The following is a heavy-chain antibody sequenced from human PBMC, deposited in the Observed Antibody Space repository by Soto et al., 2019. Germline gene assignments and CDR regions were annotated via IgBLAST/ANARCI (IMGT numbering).Heavy chain of an antibody. CDR1: GFTFSSYA. CDR3: AKFSRWVFWSGYYTSDYYYGRDV. Sequence: GSLRLSCAASGFTFSSYAMSWVRQAPGKGLEWVSAISGSGGSTYYADSVKGRFTISRDNSKNTLYLQMNSLRAEDTAVYYCAKFSRWVFWSGYYTSDYYYGRDVGGQGTTVTVSS. CDR2: ISGSGGST. V-gene: IGHV3-23*01. J-gene: IGHJ6*02. D-gene: IGHD3-3*01.